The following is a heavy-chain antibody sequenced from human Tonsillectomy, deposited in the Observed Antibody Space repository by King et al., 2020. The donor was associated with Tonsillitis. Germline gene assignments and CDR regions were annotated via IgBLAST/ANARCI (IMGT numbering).Heavy chain of an antibody. J-gene: IGHJ4*02. CDR2: IIPILAVA. CDR1: GGTFSNYA. CDR3: AREDFSDKCFDN. V-gene: IGHV1-69*09. D-gene: IGHD2-21*01. Sequence: VQLVESGAEVKKPGSSVNVSCRASGGTFSNYALSWVRQAPGQGLEWMGRIIPILAVAISAQKFQGRVTFTADKSTNTAYMQLSGLRSEDTAVYYCAREDFSDKCFDNWGQGTLVTVSS.